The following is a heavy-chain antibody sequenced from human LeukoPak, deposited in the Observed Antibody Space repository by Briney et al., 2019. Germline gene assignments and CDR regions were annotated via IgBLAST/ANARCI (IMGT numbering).Heavy chain of an antibody. CDR2: IYSAGST. CDR1: GFTVSSNY. CDR3: ARHKAARYFDY. V-gene: IGHV3-53*01. D-gene: IGHD6-6*01. J-gene: IGHJ4*02. Sequence: PGGSLRLSCAASGFTVSSNYMSWVRQAPGKGLEWVSVIYSAGSTYYADSVKGRFTISRDNSKNTLYLQMNSLRAEDTAVYYCARHKAARYFDYWGQGTLVTVSS.